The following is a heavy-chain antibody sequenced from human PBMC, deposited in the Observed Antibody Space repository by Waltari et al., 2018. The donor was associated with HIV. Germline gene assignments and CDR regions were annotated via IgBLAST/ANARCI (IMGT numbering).Heavy chain of an antibody. V-gene: IGHV1-2*02. CDR3: ATALYSSSSAGSIDY. J-gene: IGHJ4*02. Sequence: QVQLVQSGAEAQKPGASVTVYCKATGYTFTGAYMHWVRQAPGQGLEWMGWINPNSGGTNYAQKFQGRVTMTRDTSISTAYMELSRLRSDDTAVYYCATALYSSSSAGSIDYWGQGTLVTVSS. D-gene: IGHD6-6*01. CDR1: GYTFTGAY. CDR2: INPNSGGT.